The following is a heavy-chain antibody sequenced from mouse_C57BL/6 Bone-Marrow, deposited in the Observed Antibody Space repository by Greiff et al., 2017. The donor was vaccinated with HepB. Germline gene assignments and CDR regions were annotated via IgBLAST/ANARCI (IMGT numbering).Heavy chain of an antibody. J-gene: IGHJ3*01. V-gene: IGHV1-12*01. CDR2: IYPGNGDT. CDR3: ARQHAPDGGFAY. Sequence: QVQLKESGAELVRPGASVKMSCKASGYTFTSYNMHWVKQTPRQGLEWIGAIYPGNGDTSYNQKFKGKATLTVDKSSSTAYMQLSSLTSEDSAVYFCARQHAPDGGFAYWGQGTLVTVSA. CDR1: GYTFTSYN. D-gene: IGHD2-3*01.